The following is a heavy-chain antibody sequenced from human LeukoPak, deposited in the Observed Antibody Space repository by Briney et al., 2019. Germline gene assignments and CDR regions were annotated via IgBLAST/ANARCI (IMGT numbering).Heavy chain of an antibody. CDR1: GGSFSGYY. J-gene: IGHJ4*02. CDR3: ARAMATLYYFDY. Sequence: PSETLSLTCAVYGGSFSGYYWSWIRQPPGKGLEWIGEINHSGSTNYNPSLKSRVTISVDTSKNQFSLKLSSVTAADTAVYYCARAMATLYYFDYWGQGTLVTVSS. V-gene: IGHV4-34*01. CDR2: INHSGST. D-gene: IGHD5-24*01.